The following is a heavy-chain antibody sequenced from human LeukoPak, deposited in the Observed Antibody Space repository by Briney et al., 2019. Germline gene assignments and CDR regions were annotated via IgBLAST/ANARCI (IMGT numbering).Heavy chain of an antibody. Sequence: SETVSLTCTVSGGSISSYYWSWIRQPPGKGLEWIGYIYYSGSTNYNPSLKSGVTISVDTSKNQFSLKLSSVTAADTAVYYCARLPSWEQQLVRDYWGQGTLVTVSS. D-gene: IGHD6-13*01. CDR1: GGSISSYY. V-gene: IGHV4-59*01. J-gene: IGHJ4*02. CDR2: IYYSGST. CDR3: ARLPSWEQQLVRDY.